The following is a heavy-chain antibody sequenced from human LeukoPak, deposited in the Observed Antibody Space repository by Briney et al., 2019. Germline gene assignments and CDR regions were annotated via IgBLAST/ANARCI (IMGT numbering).Heavy chain of an antibody. D-gene: IGHD4-17*01. CDR3: ARGEVDYGDYYYFYGMDV. J-gene: IGHJ6*02. V-gene: IGHV1-18*01. Sequence: ASVKVSCKASGHTFTSYGISWVRQAPGQGLEWMGWISAYNGNTNYAQKLQGRVTMTTDTSTSTAYMELRSLRSDDTAVYCCARGEVDYGDYYYFYGMDVWGQGTTVTVSS. CDR1: GHTFTSYG. CDR2: ISAYNGNT.